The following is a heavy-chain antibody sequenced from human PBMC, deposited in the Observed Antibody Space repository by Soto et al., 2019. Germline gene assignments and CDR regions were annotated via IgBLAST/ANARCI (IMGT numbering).Heavy chain of an antibody. Sequence: QVQLQQWGAGLLKPSETLSLTCAVYGESFSGYYWSCIRQPPGKGLEWIGEINHSGSTNYNPALKSRVTMAVDTSKNQLSLTLSSVTAAGTAVDSCAGNIVATISSFDYRGHGTLVTVSS. CDR2: INHSGST. CDR3: AGNIVATISSFDY. V-gene: IGHV4-34*01. D-gene: IGHD5-12*01. CDR1: GESFSGYY. J-gene: IGHJ4*01.